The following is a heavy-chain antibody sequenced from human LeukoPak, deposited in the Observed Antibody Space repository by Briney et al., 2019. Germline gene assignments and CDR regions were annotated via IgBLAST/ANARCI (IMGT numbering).Heavy chain of an antibody. CDR2: IYPGDSHT. J-gene: IGHJ4*02. CDR3: ARRDYYGSWSYYGNFDY. Sequence: GESLKISCKSSGYRFTNHWIGWVRQMPGKGPEWMGVIYPGDSHTRYSPSFQGQVTISADKSISTAYLQWSSLKASDTAMYYCARRDYYGSWSYYGNFDYWGQGTLVTVSS. V-gene: IGHV5-51*01. CDR1: GYRFTNHW. D-gene: IGHD3-10*01.